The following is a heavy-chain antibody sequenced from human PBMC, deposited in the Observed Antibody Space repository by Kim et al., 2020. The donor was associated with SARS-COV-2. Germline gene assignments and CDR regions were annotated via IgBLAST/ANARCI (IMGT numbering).Heavy chain of an antibody. V-gene: IGHV4-34*01. J-gene: IGHJ6*02. CDR2: ST. D-gene: IGHD3-10*01. Sequence: STNSNPSLKSRVTISVDTSKNQFSLKLSSVAAADTAVYYCARARRGVLNVWGQGTTVTISS. CDR3: ARARRGVLNV.